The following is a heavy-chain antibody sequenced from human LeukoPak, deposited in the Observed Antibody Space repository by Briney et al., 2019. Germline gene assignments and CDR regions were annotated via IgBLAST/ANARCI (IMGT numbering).Heavy chain of an antibody. Sequence: GGSLRLSCAASGFTFSSYAMSWVRQAPGKGLEWVSAIGGSGGSTYYADSVKGRFTISRDNSKNTLYLQMNSLRAEDTAVYYCVKEGGRASAGFDYWGQGTQVTVSS. J-gene: IGHJ4*02. V-gene: IGHV3-23*01. CDR1: GFTFSSYA. CDR3: VKEGGRASAGFDY. CDR2: IGGSGGST. D-gene: IGHD2-15*01.